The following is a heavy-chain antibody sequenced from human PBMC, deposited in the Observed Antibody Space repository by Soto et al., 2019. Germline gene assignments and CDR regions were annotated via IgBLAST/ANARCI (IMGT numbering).Heavy chain of an antibody. CDR3: ARDSGIAMMRSFDF. J-gene: IGHJ4*02. D-gene: IGHD2-21*01. CDR2: ISSNGKTT. CDR1: GFAFGGYE. Sequence: EVQLVESGGGLVQPGGSLTLSCRASGFAFGGYEMNWVRQAPGKGLEWISYISSNGKTTHYGDSVKGRFTISRDNAKDVLYLQMSSLRVEDTALYYCARDSGIAMMRSFDFWGQGTLVTVSS. V-gene: IGHV3-48*03.